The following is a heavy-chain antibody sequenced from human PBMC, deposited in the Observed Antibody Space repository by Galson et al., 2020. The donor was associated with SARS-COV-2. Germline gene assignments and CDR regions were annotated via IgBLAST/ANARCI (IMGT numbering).Heavy chain of an antibody. V-gene: IGHV4-61*01. CDR1: GGSVSSGSYY. CDR2: IYYSGST. CDR3: ARDTVLRYFDWSFYWYFDL. D-gene: IGHD3-9*01. Sequence: ASETLSLTCTVSGGSVSSGSYYWSWIRQPPGKGLEWIGYIYYSGSTNYNPSLKSRVTISVDTSKNQFSLKLSSVTAADTAVYYCARDTVLRYFDWSFYWYFDLWGRGTLVTVSS. J-gene: IGHJ2*01.